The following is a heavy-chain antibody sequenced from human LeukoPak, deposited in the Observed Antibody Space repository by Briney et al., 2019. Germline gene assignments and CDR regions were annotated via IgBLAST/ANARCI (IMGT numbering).Heavy chain of an antibody. Sequence: GGSLRPSCAASGFTASTNYMSCVRQAPGKGLEWVSVIYSGGSTSYADSVKGRFTISRDNSKNTLYLQMNSLRAEDTAVYYCARVRYGNWLVPWRQGPLVTVPS. CDR3: ARVRYGNWLVP. J-gene: IGHJ5*02. V-gene: IGHV3-53*01. D-gene: IGHD3-9*01. CDR1: GFTASTNY. CDR2: IYSGGST.